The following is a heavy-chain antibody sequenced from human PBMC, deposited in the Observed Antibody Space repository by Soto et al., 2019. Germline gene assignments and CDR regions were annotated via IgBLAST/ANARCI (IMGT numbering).Heavy chain of an antibody. CDR2: IHSSGGS. J-gene: IGHJ4*02. Sequence: PSETLSLICTVSGGSIGSGNYYWNWVRQVPGKALEWIGYIHSSGGSYYTPSLNSRVVISLDASNNRFSLHLSSLAAADTAVYYCARRGRGFGGYLDSWGQGTLVTVSS. V-gene: IGHV4-31*03. D-gene: IGHD3-16*02. CDR1: GGSIGSGNYY. CDR3: ARRGRGFGGYLDS.